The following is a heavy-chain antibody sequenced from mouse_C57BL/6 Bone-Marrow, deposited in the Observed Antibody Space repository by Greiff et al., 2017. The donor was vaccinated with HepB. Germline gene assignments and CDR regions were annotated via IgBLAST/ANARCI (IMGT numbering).Heavy chain of an antibody. Sequence: VQLQQPGAELVKPGASVKLSCKASGYTFTSYWMQWVKQRPGQGLEWIGEIDPSDSYTNSNQKFKGKATLTVDTSPSTAYMQLSSLTSEDSAVYYCERTYGSSYNWYFDVWGTGTTVTVSS. CDR3: ERTYGSSYNWYFDV. CDR2: IDPSDSYT. J-gene: IGHJ1*03. V-gene: IGHV1-50*01. CDR1: GYTFTSYW. D-gene: IGHD1-1*01.